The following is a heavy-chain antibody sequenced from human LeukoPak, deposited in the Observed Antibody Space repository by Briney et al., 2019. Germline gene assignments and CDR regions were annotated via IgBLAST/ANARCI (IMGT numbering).Heavy chain of an antibody. CDR2: IIPILGIA. CDR3: ARGALFPDAYYYYYMDV. CDR1: GGTFSSYA. Sequence: SVKVSCKASGGTFSSYAISWVRQAPGQGLEWMGRIIPILGIANYAQKFQGRVTITADKSTSTAYMELSSLRSEDTAVYYCARGALFPDAYYYYYMDVWGKGTTVTVSS. D-gene: IGHD1-14*01. V-gene: IGHV1-69*04. J-gene: IGHJ6*03.